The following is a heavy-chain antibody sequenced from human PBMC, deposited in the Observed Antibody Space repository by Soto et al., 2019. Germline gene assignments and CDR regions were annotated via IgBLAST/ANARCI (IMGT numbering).Heavy chain of an antibody. J-gene: IGHJ6*02. D-gene: IGHD5-12*01. CDR2: TYYRSKWYN. CDR3: ARDSPPDGYKPCYGMDV. Sequence: SQTLSLTCAISGDSVSSNSAAWNWIRQSPSRGLEWLGRTYYRSKWYNDYAVSVKSRITINPGTSKNQFSLQLNSVTPEDTAVYYCARDSPPDGYKPCYGMDVWGQGTTVTVSS. V-gene: IGHV6-1*01. CDR1: GDSVSSNSAA.